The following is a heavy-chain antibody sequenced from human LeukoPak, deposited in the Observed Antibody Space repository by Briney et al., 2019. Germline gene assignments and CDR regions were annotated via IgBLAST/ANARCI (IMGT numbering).Heavy chain of an antibody. Sequence: GRSLRLSCAASGFTFSSYAMHWVRQAPGKGVEWGAGISYDGSNKYYADSVKGGFTISRDNSKNTLYLQMDSPRAEDTAVYYCAREAPPYYFDYWGQGTLVTASS. CDR1: GFTFSSYA. V-gene: IGHV3-30*04. CDR3: AREAPPYYFDY. J-gene: IGHJ4*02. CDR2: ISYDGSNK.